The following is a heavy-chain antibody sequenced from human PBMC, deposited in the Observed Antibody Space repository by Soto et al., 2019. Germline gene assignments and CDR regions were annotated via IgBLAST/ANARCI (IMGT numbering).Heavy chain of an antibody. J-gene: IGHJ3*02. V-gene: IGHV4-39*01. CDR3: ARQVVGDSDAFDI. CDR2: IYYSGST. Sequence: QLQLQEAGPGLVKPSETLSLTCTVSGGSISSSSYYWGWIRQPPGKGLEWIGSIYYSGSTYYNTSLKSRVTISLDTSKNQFSLKLSSVTAADTAVYYFARQVVGDSDAFDIWGQGTMVTVSS. CDR1: GGSISSSSYY. D-gene: IGHD3-22*01.